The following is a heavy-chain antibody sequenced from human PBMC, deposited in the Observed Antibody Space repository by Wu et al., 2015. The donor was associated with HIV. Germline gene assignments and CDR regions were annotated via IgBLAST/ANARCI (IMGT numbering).Heavy chain of an antibody. CDR3: ARLTGYCSGGSCPH. V-gene: IGHV1-69*05. J-gene: IGHJ4*02. CDR2: IIPIFGTA. D-gene: IGHD2-15*01. CDR1: GGTFSSYA. Sequence: QVQLVQSGAEVKKPGSSVKVSCKASGGTFSSYAISWVRQAPGQGLEWMGGIIPIFGTANYAQKFQGRVTITTDESTSTAYMELSSLRSEDTAVYYCARLTGYCSGGSCPHWGQGTLVTVSS.